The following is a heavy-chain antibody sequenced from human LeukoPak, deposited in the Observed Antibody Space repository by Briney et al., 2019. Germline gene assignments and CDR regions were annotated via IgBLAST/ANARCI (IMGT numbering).Heavy chain of an antibody. Sequence: GGSLRLSCAASGFTFSSYAMHWVRQAPDKGLEWVAVISYDGSSKYFAKSVKGRFTISRDNSKNTLYLQMNSLRTEDTAVYYCAKDSVTTLDYWGQGTLVTDSS. D-gene: IGHD4-17*01. V-gene: IGHV3-30*18. CDR1: GFTFSSYA. J-gene: IGHJ4*02. CDR3: AKDSVTTLDY. CDR2: ISYDGSSK.